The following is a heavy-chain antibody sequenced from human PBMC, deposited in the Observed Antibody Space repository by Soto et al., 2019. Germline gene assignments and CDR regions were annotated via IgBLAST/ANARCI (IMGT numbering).Heavy chain of an antibody. D-gene: IGHD5-18*01. CDR3: AREARGRAAMVLY. CDR1: GGSISSGDYY. CDR2: IYYSGST. Sequence: QVQLQESGPGLVKPSQTLSLTCTVSGGSISSGDYYWSWIRQPPGKGLEWIGYIYYSGSTYYNPFLKSRVTISVDTSKNQFSLKLSSVTAADTAVYYCAREARGRAAMVLYWGQGTLVTVSS. J-gene: IGHJ4*02. V-gene: IGHV4-30-4*01.